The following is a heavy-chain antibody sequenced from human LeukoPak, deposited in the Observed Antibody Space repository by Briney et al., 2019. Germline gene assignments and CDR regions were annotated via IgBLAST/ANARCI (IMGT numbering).Heavy chain of an antibody. Sequence: SETLSLTCTVSGGSISSGSYYWSWIRQPAGKGLEWIGRIYTSGSTNYNPSLKSRVTISVDTSKNQFSLKLSSVTAADTAVYYCARDSYYDYVWGSYRSGTLDYWGQGTLVTVSS. CDR2: IYTSGST. V-gene: IGHV4-61*02. CDR3: ARDSYYDYVWGSYRSGTLDY. D-gene: IGHD3-16*02. CDR1: GGSISSGSYY. J-gene: IGHJ4*02.